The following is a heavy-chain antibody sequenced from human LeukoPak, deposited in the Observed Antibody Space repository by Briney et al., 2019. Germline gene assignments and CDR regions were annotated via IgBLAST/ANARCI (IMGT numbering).Heavy chain of an antibody. CDR2: ISYSGNT. CDR1: GGSISSIDYY. J-gene: IGHJ4*02. CDR3: ARGLMFGRGYKSFDY. V-gene: IGHV4-31*03. Sequence: SETLSLTCSVSGGSISSIDYYWSWIRQHPGKGLEWTGYISYSGNTYYNASLKSRVTISADASKNQLSLKLSSVTAADTAVYYCARGLMFGRGYKSFDYWGQGTLVTVPS. D-gene: IGHD3-3*01.